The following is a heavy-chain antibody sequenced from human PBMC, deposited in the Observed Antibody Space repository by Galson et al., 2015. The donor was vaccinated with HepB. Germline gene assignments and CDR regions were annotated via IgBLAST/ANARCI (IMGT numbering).Heavy chain of an antibody. J-gene: IGHJ4*02. CDR2: ISAYNGNT. Sequence: SVKVSCKASGYTFTSYGISWVRQAPGQGLEWMGWISAYNGNTNYAQKLQGRVTMTTDTSTSTAYMELRSLRSDDTAVYYCARDCSGGSCYRKFDYWGQGTLVTVSS. D-gene: IGHD2-15*01. CDR3: ARDCSGGSCYRKFDY. CDR1: GYTFTSYG. V-gene: IGHV1-18*01.